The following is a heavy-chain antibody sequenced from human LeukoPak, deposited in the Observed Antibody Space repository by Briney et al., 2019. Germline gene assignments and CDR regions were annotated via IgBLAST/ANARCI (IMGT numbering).Heavy chain of an antibody. Sequence: GGSLRLSCAASGFSFSSYGMHWVRQAPGKGLEWVAIISYDGSNKYYADSVKGRFTISRDNAKNSLYLQMNSLRAEDTAVYYCARGYSGSYYFADYWGQGTLVTVSS. CDR1: GFSFSSYG. V-gene: IGHV3-30*03. CDR2: ISYDGSNK. D-gene: IGHD1-26*01. J-gene: IGHJ4*02. CDR3: ARGYSGSYYFADY.